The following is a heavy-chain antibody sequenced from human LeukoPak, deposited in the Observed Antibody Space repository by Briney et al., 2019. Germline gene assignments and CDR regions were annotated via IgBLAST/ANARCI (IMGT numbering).Heavy chain of an antibody. Sequence: SETLPLTCTVSGGSISSYYWSWIRQPAGKGLEWIGRIYTSGITNYNPSLQSRVTMSVDTSKNQFPLKLNSVTAADTAVYYCARGRDWNYLFFDYWGQGTLVTVSS. J-gene: IGHJ4*02. CDR1: GGSISSYY. V-gene: IGHV4-4*07. D-gene: IGHD1-7*01. CDR2: IYTSGIT. CDR3: ARGRDWNYLFFDY.